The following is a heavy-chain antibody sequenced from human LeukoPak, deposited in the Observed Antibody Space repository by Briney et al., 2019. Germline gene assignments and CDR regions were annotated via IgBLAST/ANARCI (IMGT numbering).Heavy chain of an antibody. Sequence: GASVKVSCKASGYTFTGYYMHWVRQPPGQGLEWMGWINPNSGGTNYAQKFQGRVTMTRDTSISTAYMELSRLRPDDTAVYYCARGGIAAAGWSDYWGQGTLVTVSS. CDR3: ARGGIAAAGWSDY. V-gene: IGHV1-2*02. CDR2: INPNSGGT. J-gene: IGHJ4*02. D-gene: IGHD6-13*01. CDR1: GYTFTGYY.